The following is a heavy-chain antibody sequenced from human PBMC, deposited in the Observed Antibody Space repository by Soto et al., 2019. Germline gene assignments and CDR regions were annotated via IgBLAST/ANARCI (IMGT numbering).Heavy chain of an antibody. D-gene: IGHD2-2*01. CDR2: IWYDGSNK. Sequence: QVQLVESGGGVVQPGRSLRLSCAASGFTFSTYGMHWVRQAPGKGLEWVAVIWYDGSNKYYVDSVKGRFSISRDNSKNTLYLQMNSLRAEDTAVYFCAREFISGEPAAMAYYYSGMDVWGQGTTVTVSS. CDR1: GFTFSTYG. J-gene: IGHJ6*02. CDR3: AREFISGEPAAMAYYYSGMDV. V-gene: IGHV3-33*01.